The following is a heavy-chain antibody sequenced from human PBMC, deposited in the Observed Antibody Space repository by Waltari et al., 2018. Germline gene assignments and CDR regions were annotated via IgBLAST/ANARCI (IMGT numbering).Heavy chain of an antibody. J-gene: IGHJ4*02. CDR2: ISGSSSFI. CDR3: ARIRDDPFYGGSGYSAA. D-gene: IGHD6-19*01. CDR1: GFTFRGTS. V-gene: IGHV3-21*06. Sequence: EVKSVASGRGLVKPGESLSLLCVTSGFTFRGTSITWVRQAPGKGLEWVSSISGSSSFIYYTDSVKGRFTISRDNAQNSLYLEMDSLRVEDTAVYHCARIRDDPFYGGSGYSAAWGQGTLVAVSS.